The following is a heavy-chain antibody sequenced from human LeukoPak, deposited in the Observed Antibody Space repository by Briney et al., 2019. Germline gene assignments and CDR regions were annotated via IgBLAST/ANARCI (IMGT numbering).Heavy chain of an antibody. Sequence: GGSPRLSCAASGITFDSHWMSWIRQAPGKGLEWVANIKQDESEKYYVDSVKGRFTISRDNAKKSLYLQMNSLRAEDTAVYYCARDGDGYNFPFDYWGQGTLVTVSS. CDR2: IKQDESEK. D-gene: IGHD5-24*01. CDR1: GITFDSHW. CDR3: ARDGDGYNFPFDY. J-gene: IGHJ4*02. V-gene: IGHV3-7*03.